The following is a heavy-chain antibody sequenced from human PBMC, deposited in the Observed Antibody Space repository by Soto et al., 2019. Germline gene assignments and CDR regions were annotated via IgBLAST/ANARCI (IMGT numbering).Heavy chain of an antibody. CDR2: ISSSSSYT. Sequence: QVQLVESGGGLVKPGGSLRLSCAASGFTFSDYYMSWIRQAPGKGLEWVSYISSSSSYTNYADSVKGRFTISRDNAKNSLYLQMNSLRAEDTAVYYCARGFAHPRKNLRPYYYDSSGYYLDYWGQGTLVTVSS. V-gene: IGHV3-11*06. CDR1: GFTFSDYY. D-gene: IGHD3-22*01. CDR3: ARGFAHPRKNLRPYYYDSSGYYLDY. J-gene: IGHJ4*02.